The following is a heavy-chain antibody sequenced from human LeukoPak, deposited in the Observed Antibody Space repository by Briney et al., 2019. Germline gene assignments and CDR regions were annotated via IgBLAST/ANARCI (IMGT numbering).Heavy chain of an antibody. Sequence: GGSLRLSCAASGFILTNHWMTWVRRAPGKGPEWVANINRDESEKYYVDSVKGRFTISRDTAKNSLYLQMNNLRAEDTGLYYCARNNDMDVWGQGTTVIVSS. J-gene: IGHJ6*02. D-gene: IGHD1/OR15-1a*01. V-gene: IGHV3-7*03. CDR1: GFILTNHW. CDR2: INRDESEK. CDR3: ARNNDMDV.